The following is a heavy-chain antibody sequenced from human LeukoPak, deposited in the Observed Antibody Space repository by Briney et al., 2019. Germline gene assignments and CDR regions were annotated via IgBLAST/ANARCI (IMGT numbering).Heavy chain of an antibody. Sequence: PGGSLRLSCAASGFTFSSYAMHWVRQAPGKGLEWVAVISYDGSNKYYADSVKGRFTISRDNSKNTLYLQMNSLRAEDTAVYYCAREIIKVIDYWGQGTLVTVSS. CDR2: ISYDGSNK. D-gene: IGHD4-4*01. CDR1: GFTFSSYA. J-gene: IGHJ4*02. CDR3: AREIIKVIDY. V-gene: IGHV3-30-3*01.